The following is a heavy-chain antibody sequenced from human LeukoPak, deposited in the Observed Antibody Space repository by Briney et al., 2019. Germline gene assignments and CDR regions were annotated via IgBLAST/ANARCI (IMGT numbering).Heavy chain of an antibody. Sequence: KTSETLSLTCTVSGGSISSYYWSWIRQPPGKGLEWIGYIYYSGSTNYNPSLKSRVTISVDTSKNQFSLKLSSVTAADTAVYYCARHPSAMTRFDPWGQGTLVTVSS. V-gene: IGHV4-59*08. J-gene: IGHJ5*02. CDR1: GGSISSYY. D-gene: IGHD2-2*01. CDR3: ARHPSAMTRFDP. CDR2: IYYSGST.